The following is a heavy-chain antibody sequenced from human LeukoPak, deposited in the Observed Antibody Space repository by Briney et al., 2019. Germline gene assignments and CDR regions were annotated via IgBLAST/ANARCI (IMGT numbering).Heavy chain of an antibody. V-gene: IGHV3-30*02. CDR3: AKSYDCSGYYHYYFDY. CDR2: IRYDGSNK. J-gene: IGHJ4*02. D-gene: IGHD3-22*01. CDR1: GFTFSSYG. Sequence: PGGSLRLSCAASGFTFSSYGMHWVRQAPGKGLEWVAFIRYDGSNKYYADSVKGRFTISRDNSKNTLYLQMNSLRAEDTAVYYCAKSYDCSGYYHYYFDYWGQGTLVTVSS.